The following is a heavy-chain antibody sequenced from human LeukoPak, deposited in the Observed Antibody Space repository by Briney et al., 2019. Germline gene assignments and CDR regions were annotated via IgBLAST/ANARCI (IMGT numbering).Heavy chain of an antibody. D-gene: IGHD2-21*01. CDR3: ARSFCGGDCYSDFDY. CDR2: IIPIFGTA. J-gene: IGHJ4*02. Sequence: ASVKVSCKASGGTFSSYAISWVRQAPGQGLEWMGGIIPIFGTANYAQKFQGRGTITADESTSTAYMELSSLRSEDTAVYYCARSFCGGDCYSDFDYWGQGTLVTVSS. V-gene: IGHV1-69*01. CDR1: GGTFSSYA.